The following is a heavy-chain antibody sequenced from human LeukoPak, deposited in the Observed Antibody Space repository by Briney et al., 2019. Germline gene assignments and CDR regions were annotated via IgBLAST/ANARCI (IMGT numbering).Heavy chain of an antibody. V-gene: IGHV4-59*01. CDR3: ARAASSGWYGGRDFDY. CDR2: IYYSGST. J-gene: IGHJ4*02. Sequence: SETLSLTCTVSGGSISSYYWSWIRQPPGKGLEWIGDIYYSGSTNYNPSLKSRVTISVDTSKNQFSLKLSSVTAADTAVYYCARAASSGWYGGRDFDYWGQGTLVTVSS. D-gene: IGHD6-19*01. CDR1: GGSISSYY.